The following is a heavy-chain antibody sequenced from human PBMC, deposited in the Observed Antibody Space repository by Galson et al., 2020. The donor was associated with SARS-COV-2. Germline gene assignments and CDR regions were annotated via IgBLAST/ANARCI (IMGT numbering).Heavy chain of an antibody. Sequence: GESLKISCAASGFTFSSYWMHWVRQAPGKGLVWVSRINSDGSSTSYADSVKGRFTISRDNAKNTLYLQMNSLRAEDTAVYYCARGYSSSWYDAFDIWGQGTMVTVSS. CDR2: INSDGSST. V-gene: IGHV3-74*01. D-gene: IGHD6-13*01. CDR3: ARGYSSSWYDAFDI. CDR1: GFTFSSYW. J-gene: IGHJ3*02.